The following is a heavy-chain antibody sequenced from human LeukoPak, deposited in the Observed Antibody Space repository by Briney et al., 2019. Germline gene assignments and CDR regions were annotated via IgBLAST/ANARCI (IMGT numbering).Heavy chain of an antibody. CDR1: GFTFSSYG. V-gene: IGHV3-30*02. J-gene: IGHJ6*03. CDR3: AKDRCSNGIGCYYYYMDV. Sequence: GGSLRLSCAASGFTFSSYGIHWVRQAPGKGLEWVAYIQYDGSNEQYADSVKGRFSISRDNSKNILYLHVSSLRAEDTAVYYCAKDRCSNGIGCYYYYMDVWGKGTTVTISS. CDR2: IQYDGSNE. D-gene: IGHD2-8*01.